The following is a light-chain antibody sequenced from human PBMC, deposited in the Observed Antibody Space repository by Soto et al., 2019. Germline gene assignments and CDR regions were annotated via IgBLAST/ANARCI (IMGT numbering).Light chain of an antibody. J-gene: IGLJ2*01. Sequence: QSALIQPASVSGSPGQSITLSCTRTSSGVENYNLVSWYQHRPGKAPKLMIYEGNQRPSGVSDRFSGSKSGNTASLTISGLRAEDEADYYCSTYAGAVVFGGGTKLTVL. CDR1: SSGVENYNL. V-gene: IGLV2-23*01. CDR2: EGN. CDR3: STYAGAVV.